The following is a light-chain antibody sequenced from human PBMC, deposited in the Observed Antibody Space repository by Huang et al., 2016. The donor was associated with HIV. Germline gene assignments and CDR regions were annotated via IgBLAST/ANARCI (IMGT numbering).Light chain of an antibody. J-gene: IGKJ1*01. CDR3: QQYNNWLA. CDR2: GAS. Sequence: EIVMTQSPATLSVSPGERATLSCRASHTVNSNLAWYQHKPGQAPRPLIYGASTRATGVPGRFSGSGSGTKFTLTISSLQSEDFAVYYCQQYNNWLAFGQGTKVEIK. CDR1: HTVNSN. V-gene: IGKV3-15*01.